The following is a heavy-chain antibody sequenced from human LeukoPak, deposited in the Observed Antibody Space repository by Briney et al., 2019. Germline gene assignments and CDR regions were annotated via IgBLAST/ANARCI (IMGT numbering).Heavy chain of an antibody. V-gene: IGHV3-23*01. CDR2: ISGSGGST. Sequence: GGSLRPSCAAAGLTFSSYAMSWVRQAAGEGLGWVSAISGSGGSTYYADSVKGRFTISRDNSKNTLYMQMTSLRAEDTAVYYCAKDDSRLAYCGGDCYSPTYFDYWGQGTLVTVSS. CDR1: GLTFSSYA. D-gene: IGHD2-21*02. J-gene: IGHJ4*02. CDR3: AKDDSRLAYCGGDCYSPTYFDY.